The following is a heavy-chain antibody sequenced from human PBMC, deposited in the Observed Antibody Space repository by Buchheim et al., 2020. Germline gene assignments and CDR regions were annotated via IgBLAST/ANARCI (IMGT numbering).Heavy chain of an antibody. V-gene: IGHV3-74*01. CDR1: GFTFSSYW. CDR2: INSDGSST. J-gene: IGHJ4*02. Sequence: EVQLVESGGGLVQPGGSLRLSCAASGFTFSSYWMHWVRQAPGKGLVWVSRINSDGSSTSYADPVKGRFTISRDNAKNTLYLQMNSLRAEDTAVYYCARDATLGYYDFWSGYSGAYYFDYWGQGTL. D-gene: IGHD3-3*01. CDR3: ARDATLGYYDFWSGYSGAYYFDY.